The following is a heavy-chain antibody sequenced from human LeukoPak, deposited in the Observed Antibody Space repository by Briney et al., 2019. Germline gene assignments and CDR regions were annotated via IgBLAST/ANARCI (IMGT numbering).Heavy chain of an antibody. CDR1: GFTFSSYG. CDR3: ARSFFDDSRGYYPCLDY. Sequence: GGSLRLSCAASGFTFSSYGMHWVRQAPGKGLEWVAVIWYDGSNKYYADSVKGRFTISRDNSKNTLYLQMNSLRAEDTAVYYCARSFFDDSRGYYPCLDYWGQGTLVTVSS. CDR2: IWYDGSNK. J-gene: IGHJ4*02. V-gene: IGHV3-33*01. D-gene: IGHD3-22*01.